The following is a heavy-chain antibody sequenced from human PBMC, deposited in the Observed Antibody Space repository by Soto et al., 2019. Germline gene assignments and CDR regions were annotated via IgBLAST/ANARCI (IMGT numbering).Heavy chain of an antibody. CDR3: ARSSIAAQNAFDI. CDR1: GDSVSSNSAA. J-gene: IGHJ3*02. D-gene: IGHD6-6*01. CDR2: TYYRSKWYN. Sequence: SQTLSLTCAISGDSVSSNSAALNWIRQSPSRGLEWLGRTYYRSKWYNDYAVSGKSRITINPDTSKNQFSLQLNSVTPEDTAVYSCARSSIAAQNAFDIWGQGTMVTVSS. V-gene: IGHV6-1*01.